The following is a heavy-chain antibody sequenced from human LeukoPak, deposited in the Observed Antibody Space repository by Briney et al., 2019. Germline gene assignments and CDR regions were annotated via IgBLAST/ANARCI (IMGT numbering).Heavy chain of an antibody. CDR3: ARDRDSSSWYGAFDI. CDR2: INPSGGST. D-gene: IGHD6-13*01. V-gene: IGHV1-46*01. CDR1: GYTFTSYY. J-gene: IGHJ3*02. Sequence: GASVTVSCTASGYTFTSYYMHWVRQAPGQGREGMGIINPSGGSTSYAQKFQGRVTMTRDTSTSTVYMELSSLRSEDTAVYYCARDRDSSSWYGAFDIWGQGTMVTVSS.